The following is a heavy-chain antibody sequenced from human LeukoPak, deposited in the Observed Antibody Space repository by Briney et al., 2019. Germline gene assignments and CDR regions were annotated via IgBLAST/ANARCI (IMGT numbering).Heavy chain of an antibody. D-gene: IGHD1-1*01. CDR1: GYTFTNYA. Sequence: ASVKVSCKASGYTFTNYAISWVRQAPGQGLEWMGWITGDNGNTKYAQKSQDRVTMTTDTSTSTAYMELRNLRSDDTAVYFCARDVRNWNALNKVGLDVWGKGTTVTVSS. V-gene: IGHV1-18*04. CDR2: ITGDNGNT. J-gene: IGHJ6*04. CDR3: ARDVRNWNALNKVGLDV.